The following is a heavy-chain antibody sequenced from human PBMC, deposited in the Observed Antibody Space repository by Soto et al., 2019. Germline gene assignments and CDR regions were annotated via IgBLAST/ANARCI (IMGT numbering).Heavy chain of an antibody. CDR1: GFTFITYD. D-gene: IGHD6-25*01. CDR2: MNPNNGNA. Sequence: GSVKVSCKSSGFTFITYDFSLVRQAAGQGLEWMGWMNPNNGNAGFAQKFRGRINMTRNTSISTAYLELSSLRSDDSAVYFCARRKERSGPYYLDLWGQGTQVTVSS. V-gene: IGHV1-8*01. CDR3: ARRKERSGPYYLDL. J-gene: IGHJ4*02.